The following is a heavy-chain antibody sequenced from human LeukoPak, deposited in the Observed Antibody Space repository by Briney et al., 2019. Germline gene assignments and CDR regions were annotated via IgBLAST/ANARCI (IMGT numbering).Heavy chain of an antibody. Sequence: SETLSLTCTVSGGSISSYYWSWIRQPAGKGLEWIGRIYTSGSTNYNPSLKSRVTMSVDTSKNQFSLKLSSVTAADTAVYYCARDQEVIVGARSAFDIWGQGTMVTVSS. V-gene: IGHV4-4*07. D-gene: IGHD1-26*01. CDR1: GGSISSYY. CDR3: ARDQEVIVGARSAFDI. CDR2: IYTSGST. J-gene: IGHJ3*02.